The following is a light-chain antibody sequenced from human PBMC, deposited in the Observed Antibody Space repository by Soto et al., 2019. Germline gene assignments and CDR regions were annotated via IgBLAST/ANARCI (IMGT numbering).Light chain of an antibody. V-gene: IGKV3-11*01. CDR2: DAS. CDR1: QSVSSY. CDR3: QQRSNWLT. J-gene: IGKJ4*01. Sequence: EIVLTQSPATLSLSPGERATLSCRASQSVSSYLAWYQQKPGQAPRLLIYDASISATGIPARFSGSGSGTDFTLTISNLEPENFAVYYCQQRSNWLTFGGGTKVEIK.